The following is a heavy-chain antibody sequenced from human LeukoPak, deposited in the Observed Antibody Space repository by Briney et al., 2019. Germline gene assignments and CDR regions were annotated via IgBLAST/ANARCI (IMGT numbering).Heavy chain of an antibody. J-gene: IGHJ4*02. V-gene: IGHV1-18*01. D-gene: IGHD2-2*02. CDR3: ARGCSSTSCYKGGFDY. CDR1: GYTFTSYG. CDR2: ISAYNGNT. Sequence: ASVKVSCKASGYTFTSYGISWVRQAPGQGLEWMGWISAYNGNTNYAQKLQGRVTMSTDTSTSTAYMELRSLRSDDTAVYYCARGCSSTSCYKGGFDYWGQGTLVTVSS.